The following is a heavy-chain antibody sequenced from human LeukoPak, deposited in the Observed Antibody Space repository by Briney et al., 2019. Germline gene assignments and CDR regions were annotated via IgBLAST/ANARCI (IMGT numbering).Heavy chain of an antibody. V-gene: IGHV4-4*07. D-gene: IGHD2-2*01. CDR2: IYTSGST. J-gene: IGHJ3*02. CDR1: GGSISSYY. CDR3: ARDSGCSSTSCSLGIAFDI. Sequence: SETLSLTCTVSGGSISSYYWSWIRQPAGKGLEWIGRIYTSGSTNYNPSLKSRVTMSVDTSKNQFSLKLSSVTAADTAVYYCARDSGCSSTSCSLGIAFDIWGQGTMATVSS.